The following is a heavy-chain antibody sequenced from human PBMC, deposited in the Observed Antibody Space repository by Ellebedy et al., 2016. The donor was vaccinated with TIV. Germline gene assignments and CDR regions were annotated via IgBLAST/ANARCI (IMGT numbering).Heavy chain of an antibody. Sequence: GESLKISXKGSGYSFTSYWIGWVRQMPGKGLEWMGIIYPGDSDTRYSPSFQGQVTISADKSISTAYLQWSSLKASDTAMYYCARHLVPAAMGIDPWGQGTLVTVSS. CDR3: ARHLVPAAMGIDP. CDR2: IYPGDSDT. D-gene: IGHD2-2*01. J-gene: IGHJ5*02. CDR1: GYSFTSYW. V-gene: IGHV5-51*01.